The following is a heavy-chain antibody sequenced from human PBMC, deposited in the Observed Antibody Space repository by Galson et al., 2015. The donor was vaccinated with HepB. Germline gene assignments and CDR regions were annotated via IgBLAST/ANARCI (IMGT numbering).Heavy chain of an antibody. J-gene: IGHJ4*02. CDR2: IVGSGGSGGGRDT. V-gene: IGHV3-23*01. Sequence: SLRLSCAASGFSFSSHAMTWVRRPPGKGLEWVSSIVGSGGSGGGRDTYYADSVEGRCTISRDNSKNTVYLQLNNLRADDTAVYYCAKDKEWEQLWGYSDYWGQGTLVTVSS. CDR3: AKDKEWEQLWGYSDY. CDR1: GFSFSSHA. D-gene: IGHD1-26*01.